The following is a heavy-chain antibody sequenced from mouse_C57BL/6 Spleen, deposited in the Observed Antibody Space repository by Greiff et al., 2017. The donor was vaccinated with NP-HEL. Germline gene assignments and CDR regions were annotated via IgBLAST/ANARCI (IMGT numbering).Heavy chain of an antibody. Sequence: EVQLQQSGAELVKPGASVKLSCTASGFNIKDYYMHWVKQRTEQGLEWIGRIDPEDGETKYARKFQGKATITADTSSNTAYLQLSSLTSADTAVYYCARERLWWYFDVWGTGTTVTVSS. D-gene: IGHD1-1*02. CDR1: GFNIKDYY. CDR2: IDPEDGET. V-gene: IGHV14-2*01. CDR3: ARERLWWYFDV. J-gene: IGHJ1*03.